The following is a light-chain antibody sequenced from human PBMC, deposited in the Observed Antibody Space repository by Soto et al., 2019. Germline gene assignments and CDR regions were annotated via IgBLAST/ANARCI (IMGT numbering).Light chain of an antibody. J-gene: IGKJ3*01. CDR2: SAS. Sequence: DIQMTQSPSFVSASVGDRVTLTCRASQDISTWLAWYQQRLGEAPRLLIFSASTLKNGIPARFSGSGSGTDFTLTISGLQPEDFATYYCQQGRTSPFSFGHGTKV. CDR1: QDISTW. V-gene: IGKV1D-12*01. CDR3: QQGRTSPFS.